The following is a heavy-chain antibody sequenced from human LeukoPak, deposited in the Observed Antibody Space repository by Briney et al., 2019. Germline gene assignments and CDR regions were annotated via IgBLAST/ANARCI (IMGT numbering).Heavy chain of an antibody. CDR2: IYSGGSR. CDR1: GFTVSNNY. V-gene: IGHV3-53*01. CDR3: ASYSSLDY. D-gene: IGHD3-22*01. J-gene: IGHJ4*02. Sequence: AGSLTLSCAASGFTVSNNYMSWVRQAPGKGLEWVSLIYSGGSRYYADSVKGRFTISRDNSKNTLYLQMNSLRADDTAVYYCASYSSLDYWGQGALVTVSS.